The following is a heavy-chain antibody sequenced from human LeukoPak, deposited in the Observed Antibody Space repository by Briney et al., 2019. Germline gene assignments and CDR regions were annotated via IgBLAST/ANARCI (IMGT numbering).Heavy chain of an antibody. Sequence: SGGSLRLSCAASGFTFSSFEMNWVRQAPGKGLEWVSYINSSGSNKYYADSVKGRFTISRDNAKNSLYLQMSSLRVEHTAVYDCAREEGVWCGSDYWGRGSLVTV. CDR1: GFTFSSFE. D-gene: IGHD3-3*01. CDR3: AREEGVWCGSDY. CDR2: INSSGSNK. V-gene: IGHV3-48*03. J-gene: IGHJ4*02.